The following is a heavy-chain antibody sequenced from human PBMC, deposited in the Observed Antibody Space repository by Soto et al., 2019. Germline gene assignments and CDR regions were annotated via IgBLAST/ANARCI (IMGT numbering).Heavy chain of an antibody. J-gene: IGHJ6*03. CDR3: ATKVDGGYYYYYYMDV. V-gene: IGHV4-34*01. CDR1: GGSFSGYY. D-gene: IGHD6-19*01. CDR2: INHSGST. Sequence: SETLSLTCAVYGGSFSGYYWSWIRQPPGKGLEWIGEINHSGSTNYNPSLKSRVTISVDTSKNQFSLKLSSVTAADTDVYYCATKVDGGYYYYYYMDVWGKGTTVTVSS.